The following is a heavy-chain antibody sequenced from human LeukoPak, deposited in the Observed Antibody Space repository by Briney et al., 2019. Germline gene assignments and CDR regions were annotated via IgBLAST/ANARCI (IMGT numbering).Heavy chain of an antibody. J-gene: IGHJ4*02. Sequence: SETLSLTCTVSGGSISSSSYYWGWIRQPPGKGLEWVGCIYYSGSNYYNPSLKSRVTISVDTSKNQFSLKLSSVTAADTAVYYCARHAYDYVWGSYRQYYFDYWGQGTLVTVSS. CDR2: IYYSGSN. CDR1: GGSISSSSYY. CDR3: ARHAYDYVWGSYRQYYFDY. D-gene: IGHD3-16*02. V-gene: IGHV4-39*01.